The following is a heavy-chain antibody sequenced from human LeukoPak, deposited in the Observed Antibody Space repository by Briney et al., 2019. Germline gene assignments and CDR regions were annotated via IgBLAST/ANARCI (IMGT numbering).Heavy chain of an antibody. V-gene: IGHV3-7*03. Sequence: GGSLRLSCAASGFTFSSYWMSWVRQAPGKGLEWVANIKQDGSEKYYVDSVKGRFTISRDTSKNTLYLQMNSLRAEDTAVYYCVKGLGQSSNYWGQGTLVTVSS. CDR3: VKGLGQSSNY. D-gene: IGHD2-8*01. CDR1: GFTFSSYW. CDR2: IKQDGSEK. J-gene: IGHJ4*02.